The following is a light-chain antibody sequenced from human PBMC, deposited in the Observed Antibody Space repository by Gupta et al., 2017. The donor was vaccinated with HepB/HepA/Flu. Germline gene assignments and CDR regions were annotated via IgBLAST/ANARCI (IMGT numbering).Light chain of an antibody. J-gene: IGKJ1*01. Sequence: DIQMTQSPSILSASVGDRVTITCRGSQSISTFLAWYQQKPGKAPKLLIYKASSLESGVPSRFSGSGSGTEFTLTISSLQPDDFATYYCQQDYSHGTFGQGTKVEIK. CDR1: QSISTF. V-gene: IGKV1-5*03. CDR3: QQDYSHGT. CDR2: KAS.